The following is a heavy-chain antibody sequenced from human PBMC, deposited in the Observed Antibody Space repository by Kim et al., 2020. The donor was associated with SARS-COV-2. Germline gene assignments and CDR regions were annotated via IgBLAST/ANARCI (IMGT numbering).Heavy chain of an antibody. CDR2: IYYSGST. J-gene: IGHJ5*02. Sequence: SETLSLTCTVSGGSISSYYWSWIRQPPGKRLEWIGYIYYSGSTNYNPSLKSRVTISVDTSKNQFSLKLSAVPAADTALYYCASDRHCDSRCYINWFDLW. CDR1: GGSISSYY. D-gene: IGHD3-22*01. CDR3: ASDRHCDSRCYINWFDL. V-gene: IGHV4-59*01.